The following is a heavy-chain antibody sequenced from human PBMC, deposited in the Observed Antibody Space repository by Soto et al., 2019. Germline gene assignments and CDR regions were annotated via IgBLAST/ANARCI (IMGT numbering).Heavy chain of an antibody. V-gene: IGHV3-15*01. CDR2: IKSKTDGGTT. CDR3: TTHTMPNYCSSTSCLKYYYYYYMDV. CDR1: GFTFSNAW. Sequence: EVQLVESGGGLVKPGGSLRLSCAASGFTFSNAWMSWVRQAPGKGLEWVGRIKSKTDGGTTDYAAPVKGRFTISRDDSKNTLYLQMNSLKTEDTAVYYCTTHTMPNYCSSTSCLKYYYYYYMDVWGKGTTVTVSS. D-gene: IGHD2-2*01. J-gene: IGHJ6*03.